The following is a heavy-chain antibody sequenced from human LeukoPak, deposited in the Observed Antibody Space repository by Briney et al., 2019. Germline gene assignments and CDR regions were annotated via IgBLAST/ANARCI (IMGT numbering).Heavy chain of an antibody. V-gene: IGHV3-33*01. J-gene: IGHJ3*02. Sequence: PGKSLRLSCAASGFTFSSYCMHWVRQAPGKGLEWVGVIWYGGSNKYYADSVKGRFTISRDNSKNTLYLQMNSLRAEDTAVYYCAREGKDYYDSSGYKDAFDIWGQGTMVTVSS. CDR1: GFTFSSYC. CDR2: IWYGGSNK. CDR3: AREGKDYYDSSGYKDAFDI. D-gene: IGHD3-22*01.